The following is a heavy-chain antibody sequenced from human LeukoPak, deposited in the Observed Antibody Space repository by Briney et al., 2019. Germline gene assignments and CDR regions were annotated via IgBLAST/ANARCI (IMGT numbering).Heavy chain of an antibody. Sequence: SETLSLTCSVSGVSMSIGGYYWSWIRQHPGKGLEWIGYIYFNGRTSYNPSLKSRVSLSVDLSMNQFSLKVNSVTAADTAIYYCARDRMVRGVGLGIDYWGQGTLVTVSS. D-gene: IGHD3-10*01. CDR2: IYFNGRT. V-gene: IGHV4-31*03. CDR3: ARDRMVRGVGLGIDY. J-gene: IGHJ4*02. CDR1: GVSMSIGGYY.